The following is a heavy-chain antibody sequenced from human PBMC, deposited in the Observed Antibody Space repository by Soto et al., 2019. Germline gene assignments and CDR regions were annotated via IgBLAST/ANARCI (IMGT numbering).Heavy chain of an antibody. D-gene: IGHD3-10*01. CDR2: IYDSGST. CDR3: ARKQAGYFYGIDY. Sequence: PSETLSLTCTVSGGSITSGGYYWSWIRQHPGKGLEWLGYIYDSGSTFYNPSLKGRITLSVDTSKNQFSLKLSSVTVADTAVYFCARKQAGYFYGIDYWGQGTLVTVSS. CDR1: GGSITSGGYY. J-gene: IGHJ4*02. V-gene: IGHV4-31*03.